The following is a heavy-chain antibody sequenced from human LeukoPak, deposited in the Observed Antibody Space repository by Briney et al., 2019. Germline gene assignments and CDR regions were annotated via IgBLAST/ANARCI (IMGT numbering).Heavy chain of an antibody. V-gene: IGHV3-48*04. CDR3: ARVLGSSSVNYYYIEV. D-gene: IGHD6-6*01. Sequence: GGSLRLSCAASGFTFNTYSMSWVRQAPGKGLEWVSYITSIRNIIYYADSVKGRFTISRDNAENSLYLHMNSLRAEDTAVYYCARVLGSSSVNYYYIEVWGKGTPVTVSS. J-gene: IGHJ6*03. CDR2: ITSIRNII. CDR1: GFTFNTYS.